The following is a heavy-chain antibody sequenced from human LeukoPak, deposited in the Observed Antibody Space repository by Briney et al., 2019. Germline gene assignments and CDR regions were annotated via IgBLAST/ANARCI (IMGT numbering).Heavy chain of an antibody. V-gene: IGHV4-34*01. CDR1: GGSFSGYY. CDR2: INHSGST. CDR3: ARSLPGIAVAGTRSWYFDL. J-gene: IGHJ2*01. D-gene: IGHD6-19*01. Sequence: SETLSLTCAVYGGSFSGYYWSWIRQPPGKGLEWIGEINHSGSTNYNPSLKSRVTISVDTSKNQYSLKLSSVTAADTAVYYCARSLPGIAVAGTRSWYFDLWGRGTLVTVSS.